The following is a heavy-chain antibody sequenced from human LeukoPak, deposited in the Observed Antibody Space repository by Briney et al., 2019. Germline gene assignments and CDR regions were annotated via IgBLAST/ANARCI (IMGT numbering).Heavy chain of an antibody. Sequence: ASVKVSCKASGYTFTSYGITWVRQAPGQGLEWMGWISAYNGNTNYAQKLQGRVTMTTDTSTSTAYMELRSLRSDDTAVYYCARDGYSSGWPLFDYWGQGTLVTVSS. CDR1: GYTFTSYG. D-gene: IGHD6-19*01. CDR3: ARDGYSSGWPLFDY. CDR2: ISAYNGNT. J-gene: IGHJ4*02. V-gene: IGHV1-18*01.